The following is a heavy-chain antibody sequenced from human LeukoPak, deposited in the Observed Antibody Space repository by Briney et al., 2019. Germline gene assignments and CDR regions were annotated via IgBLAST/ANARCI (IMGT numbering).Heavy chain of an antibody. CDR3: AKGQVVVAAALVHFDD. Sequence: GRSLRLSCAASGFAFSSYGMHWVRQAPGKGLEWVSGIGGSGDSTYYADSVKGRFAISRDNSKNTLYLQMNSLRGEDTAVYYCAKGQVVVAAALVHFDDWGQGTLVTVSS. V-gene: IGHV3-23*01. D-gene: IGHD2-15*01. CDR1: GFAFSSYG. J-gene: IGHJ4*02. CDR2: IGGSGDST.